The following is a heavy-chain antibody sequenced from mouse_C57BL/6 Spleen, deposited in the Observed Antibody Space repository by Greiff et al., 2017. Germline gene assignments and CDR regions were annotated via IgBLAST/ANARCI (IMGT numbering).Heavy chain of an antibody. CDR1: GYAFSSSW. CDR3: ARHDYEGY. V-gene: IGHV1-82*01. D-gene: IGHD2-4*01. CDR2: IYPGDGDT. J-gene: IGHJ3*01. Sequence: LQQSGPELVKPGASVKISCKASGYAFSSSWMNWVKQRPGKGLEWIGRIYPGDGDTDYNGKFKGKATLTADKSSSTAYMQLSSLTSEDSAVYFCARHDYEGYWGQGTLVTVSA.